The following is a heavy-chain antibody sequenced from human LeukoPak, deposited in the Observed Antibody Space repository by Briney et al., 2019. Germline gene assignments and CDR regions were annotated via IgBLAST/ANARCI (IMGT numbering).Heavy chain of an antibody. J-gene: IGHJ3*02. D-gene: IGHD5-18*01. V-gene: IGHV1-18*01. CDR2: ISAYNGNT. CDR3: ALTPYSYGFDAFDI. CDR1: GYTFTSYS. Sequence: GASVKVSCKASGYTFTSYSISWVRQAPGQGLEWMGWISAYNGNTNYAQKLQGRVTMTTDTSTSTAYMELRSLRSDDTAVYYCALTPYSYGFDAFDIWGQGTMVTVSS.